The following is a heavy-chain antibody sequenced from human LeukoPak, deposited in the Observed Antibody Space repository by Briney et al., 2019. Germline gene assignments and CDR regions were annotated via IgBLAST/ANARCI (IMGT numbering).Heavy chain of an antibody. D-gene: IGHD2-2*01. CDR1: GFTFSSYA. V-gene: IGHV3-23*01. CDR3: AKDTRKQYYFDY. Sequence: GGSLRLSCTASGFTFSSYAMSWVRQAPGKGLEWVSAISGSGGSTYYADSVKGRFTISRDNSKNTLYLQMNSLRAEDTAVYYCAKDTRKQYYFDYWGQGTLVTVSS. CDR2: ISGSGGST. J-gene: IGHJ4*02.